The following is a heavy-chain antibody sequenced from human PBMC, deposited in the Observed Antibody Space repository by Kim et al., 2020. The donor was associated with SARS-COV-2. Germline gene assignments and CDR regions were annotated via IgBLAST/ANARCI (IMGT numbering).Heavy chain of an antibody. J-gene: IGHJ2*01. CDR2: T. CDR3: ARGVGNWYFDL. D-gene: IGHD2-15*01. Sequence: TSYSPSFQGHVTISADKSSSTAYLQWSSLKASDTAMYYCARGVGNWYFDLWGRGTLVTVSS. V-gene: IGHV5-10-1*01.